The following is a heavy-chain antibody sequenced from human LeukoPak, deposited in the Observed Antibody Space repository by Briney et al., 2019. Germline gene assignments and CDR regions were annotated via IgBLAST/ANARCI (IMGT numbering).Heavy chain of an antibody. CDR2: IYYSGST. CDR1: GGSISSYY. V-gene: IGHV4-59*01. J-gene: IGHJ6*02. D-gene: IGHD3-22*01. CDR3: ARERGYYYDSSGTYVPYYYCGMDV. Sequence: PSETLSLTCTVSGGSISSYYWSWIRQPPGKGLEWIGYIYYSGSTNYNPSLKSRVTISVDTSKNQFSLKLSSVTAADTAVYYCARERGYYYDSSGTYVPYYYCGMDVWGQGTTVTVSS.